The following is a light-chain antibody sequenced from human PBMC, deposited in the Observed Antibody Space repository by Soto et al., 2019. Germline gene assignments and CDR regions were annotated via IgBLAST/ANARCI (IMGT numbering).Light chain of an antibody. CDR2: DAS. Sequence: EIVLTQSPGTLSLSPGDRATLSCRASQRVSNSYLAWYQQKPGQAPRLLIYDASTRAAGVPDRVTGGGSGTDFTLTISALEPEDFALYFCQQYERPPFAFGQGTRPEI. V-gene: IGKV3-20*01. J-gene: IGKJ2*01. CDR1: QRVSNSY. CDR3: QQYERPPFA.